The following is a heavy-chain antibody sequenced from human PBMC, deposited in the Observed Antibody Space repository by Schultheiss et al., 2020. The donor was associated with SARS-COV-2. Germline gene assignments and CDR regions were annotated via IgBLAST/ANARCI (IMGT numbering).Heavy chain of an antibody. CDR2: SNHSGST. CDR3: ARGRRFCSCGSCYWLASDY. J-gene: IGHJ4*02. V-gene: IGHV4-34*01. D-gene: IGHD2-15*01. Sequence: SETLSLTCAVSGGSFSGYCWNWIRQPPGKGLEWIGESNHSGSTNYNPSLKSRVTISVDTSKNQCSLKLSPVTAADTAVYYCARGRRFCSCGSCYWLASDYWGQGTLVTVSS. CDR1: GGSFSGYC.